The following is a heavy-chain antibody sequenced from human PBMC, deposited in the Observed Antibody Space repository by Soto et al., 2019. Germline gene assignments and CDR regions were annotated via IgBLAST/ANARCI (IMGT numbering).Heavy chain of an antibody. CDR3: ATGVYDFWSGYYTLYYFYH. CDR2: FDPEDGET. J-gene: IGHJ4*02. CDR1: GYTLTELS. Sequence: ASVKVSCKVSGYTLTELSMHWVRQAPGKGLEWMGGFDPEDGETIYAQKFQGRVTMTEDTSTDTAYMELSSLRSEDTAVYYCATGVYDFWSGYYTLYYFYHWGQGTLVTVSS. D-gene: IGHD3-3*01. V-gene: IGHV1-24*01.